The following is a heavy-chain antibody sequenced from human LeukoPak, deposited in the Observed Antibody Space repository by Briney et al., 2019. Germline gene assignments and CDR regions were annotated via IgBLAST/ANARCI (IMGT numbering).Heavy chain of an antibody. J-gene: IGHJ4*02. V-gene: IGHV3-53*01. CDR2: IYSGGST. D-gene: IGHD2-21*02. CDR1: GFTVSSNY. CDR3: ARDLRCGGDCYYFDY. Sequence: PGGSLRLSCAASGFTVSSNYMSWVRQAPGKGLEWVSVIYSGGSTYYADSVKGRFTISRDNSKNTLYLQMNSLRAEDTAVYYCARDLRCGGDCYYFDYWGQGTLVTVSS.